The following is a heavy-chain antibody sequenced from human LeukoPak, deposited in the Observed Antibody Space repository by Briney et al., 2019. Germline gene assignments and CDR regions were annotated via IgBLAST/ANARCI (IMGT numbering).Heavy chain of an antibody. Sequence: GGSLRLSCAASGFTFSSYAMHWVRQAPGKGLEWVAVISYDGSNKYYADSVKGRFTISRDNSKNTLYLQMNSLRAVDTAVYYCARAVAGVWEYYFDYWGQGTLVTVSS. CDR1: GFTFSSYA. V-gene: IGHV3-30*04. D-gene: IGHD6-19*01. CDR3: ARAVAGVWEYYFDY. J-gene: IGHJ4*02. CDR2: ISYDGSNK.